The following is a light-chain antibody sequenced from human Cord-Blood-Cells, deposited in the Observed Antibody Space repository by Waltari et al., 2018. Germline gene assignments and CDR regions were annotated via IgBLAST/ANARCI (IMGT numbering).Light chain of an antibody. V-gene: IGKV3-11*01. CDR3: QQRSNWPPWT. CDR1: QSVSSY. Sequence: EIVLTQSPATLSLSPGERATLSCRASQSVSSYLAWYQQKPGQAPRLLIYDASNRATGIPARFIGRGSGTDFTLTISSLEPEDFAVYYCQQRSNWPPWTFGQGTKVEIK. J-gene: IGKJ1*01. CDR2: DAS.